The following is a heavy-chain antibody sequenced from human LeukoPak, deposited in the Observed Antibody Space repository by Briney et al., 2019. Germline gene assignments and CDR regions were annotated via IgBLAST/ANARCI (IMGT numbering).Heavy chain of an antibody. CDR2: ISYDGSNK. J-gene: IGHJ4*02. CDR1: GFTFSSYA. Sequence: GRSLRLSCAASGFTFSSYAMHWVRQAPGKGLEWVAVISYDGSNKYYADSVKGRFTISRDNSKNTLYLQMNSLRAEDTAVYYCARGAGDCYNLDYWGQGTLVTVSS. D-gene: IGHD5-24*01. V-gene: IGHV3-30-3*01. CDR3: ARGAGDCYNLDY.